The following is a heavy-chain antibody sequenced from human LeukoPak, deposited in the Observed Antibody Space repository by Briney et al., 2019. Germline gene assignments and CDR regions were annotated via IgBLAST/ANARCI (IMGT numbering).Heavy chain of an antibody. D-gene: IGHD1-26*01. V-gene: IGHV1-46*01. J-gene: IGHJ4*02. CDR1: GYTFTSYY. CDR2: INPSGGST. Sequence: ASVKVSCKASGYTFTSYYMHWVRQAPGQGLEWMGIINPSGGSTSYAQKLQGRVTMTRDTSMSTVYMELSSLRSEDTAVYYCAREIKWEQPDYWGQGTLVTVSS. CDR3: AREIKWEQPDY.